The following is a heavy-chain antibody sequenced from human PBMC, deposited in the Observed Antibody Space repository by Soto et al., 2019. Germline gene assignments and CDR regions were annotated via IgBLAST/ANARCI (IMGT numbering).Heavy chain of an antibody. CDR3: ARVMGCSGGSCYSDYYYYYMDV. Sequence: EVQLVESGGGLVQPGGSLRLSCAASGFTVSSNYMSWVRQAPGKGLEWVSVIYSGGSTYYADSVNGRFTISRDNPKNTLYLQMISVRAEDTAVYYCARVMGCSGGSCYSDYYYYYMDVWGKGTTVTVS. V-gene: IGHV3-66*01. CDR1: GFTVSSNY. J-gene: IGHJ6*03. CDR2: IYSGGST. D-gene: IGHD2-15*01.